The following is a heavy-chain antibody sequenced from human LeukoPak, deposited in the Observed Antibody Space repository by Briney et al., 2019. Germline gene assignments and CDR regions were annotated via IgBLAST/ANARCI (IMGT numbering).Heavy chain of an antibody. CDR1: GFTFSSYW. J-gene: IGHJ4*02. D-gene: IGHD3-16*01. V-gene: IGHV3-74*01. CDR3: ARVRGGN. Sequence: EGSLRLSCAASGFTFSSYWMTWVRQAPGKGLVWISNINEYGTTAYADSVKGRFTISRDNAKNILYLQMNSLRAEDTAVYYCARVRGGNWGRGTLVTVSS. CDR2: INEYGTT.